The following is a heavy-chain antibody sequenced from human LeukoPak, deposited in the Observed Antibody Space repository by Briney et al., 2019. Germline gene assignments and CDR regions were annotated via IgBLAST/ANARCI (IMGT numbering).Heavy chain of an antibody. CDR2: INHSGST. CDR3: ARDRVGATARRKYNWFDP. Sequence: SETLSLTCAVYGGSFSGYYWSWIRQPPGKGLEWIGEINHSGSTNYNPSLKSRVTISVDTSKNQFSLKLSSVTAADTAVYYYARDRVGATARRKYNWFDPWGQGTLVTVSS. CDR1: GGSFSGYY. J-gene: IGHJ5*02. D-gene: IGHD1-26*01. V-gene: IGHV4-34*01.